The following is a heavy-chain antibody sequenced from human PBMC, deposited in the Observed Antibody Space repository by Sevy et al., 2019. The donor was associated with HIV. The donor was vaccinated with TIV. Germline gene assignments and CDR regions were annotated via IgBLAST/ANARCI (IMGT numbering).Heavy chain of an antibody. CDR3: AKVVGTSGRCGYFNY. D-gene: IGHD6-19*01. J-gene: IGHJ4*02. CDR1: EITFSTAI. Sequence: GGSLRLSCAASEITFSTAIIHWVRQAPGKGLEWVAAISYDESKYYADSVKGRLTISRDSSKNTVYLEMSSLRTEDTAVYYCAKVVGTSGRCGYFNYWGQGTLVTVSS. CDR2: ISYDESK. V-gene: IGHV3-30*04.